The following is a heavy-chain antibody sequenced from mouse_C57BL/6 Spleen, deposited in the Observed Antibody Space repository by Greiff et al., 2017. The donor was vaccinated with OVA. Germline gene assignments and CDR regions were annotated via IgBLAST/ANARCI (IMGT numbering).Heavy chain of an antibody. CDR2: SRNKDTDYTT. V-gene: IGHV7-1*01. CDR1: GFTFSDFY. J-gene: IGHJ3*01. Sequence: DVKLVESGGGLVQSGRSLRLSCETSGFTFSDFYMEWVHQAPGKGLEWIAASRNKDTDYTTEYSASVKGRVIVVRDTAQSILYLQMNALRAEDTAIYYCARDADYSYPFAYWGQGTLVTGSA. D-gene: IGHD2-12*01. CDR3: ARDADYSYPFAY.